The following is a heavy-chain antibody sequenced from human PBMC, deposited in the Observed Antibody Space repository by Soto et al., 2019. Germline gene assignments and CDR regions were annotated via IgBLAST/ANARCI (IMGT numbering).Heavy chain of an antibody. CDR1: GGTFNTYV. Sequence: QVQLVQSGAEVNKPGSSVKVSCKASGGTFNTYVITWVRQAPGQGLEWMVEIIPGFATTPYAQSWQGRITITADTFTRTGYIVLNNLTTEDTSLHYCARARLAGTPSDFYYDGMDVWGQGPSVTVSS. J-gene: IGHJ6*02. CDR2: IIPGFATT. V-gene: IGHV1-69*14. CDR3: ARARLAGTPSDFYYDGMDV. D-gene: IGHD6-25*01.